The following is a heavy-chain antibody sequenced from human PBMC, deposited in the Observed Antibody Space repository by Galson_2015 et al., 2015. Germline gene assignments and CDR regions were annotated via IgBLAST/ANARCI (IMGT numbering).Heavy chain of an antibody. J-gene: IGHJ5*02. D-gene: IGHD4-17*01. CDR2: IRSKAYGGTT. Sequence: SLRLSCAASGFTFGDYAMSWVRQAPGKGLEWVGFIRSKAYGGTTEYAASVKGRFTISRDDSKSIAYLQMNSLKTEDTAVYYCTRSPYGDYLNWFDPWGQGTLVTVSS. CDR1: GFTFGDYA. CDR3: TRSPYGDYLNWFDP. V-gene: IGHV3-49*04.